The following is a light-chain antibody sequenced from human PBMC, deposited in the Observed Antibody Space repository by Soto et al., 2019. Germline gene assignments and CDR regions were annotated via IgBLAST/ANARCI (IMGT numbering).Light chain of an antibody. CDR2: DVS. Sequence: QSALTQPASVSESPGQSVTISCTGTSSDVGGYDYVSWYQQHSGKAPQLLIYDVSIRPSGVSDRFSGSKSGNTASLTISGLQAEDEADYYCNSYTSSSTVAFGGGTKLTVL. J-gene: IGLJ2*01. CDR1: SSDVGGYDY. V-gene: IGLV2-14*01. CDR3: NSYTSSSTVA.